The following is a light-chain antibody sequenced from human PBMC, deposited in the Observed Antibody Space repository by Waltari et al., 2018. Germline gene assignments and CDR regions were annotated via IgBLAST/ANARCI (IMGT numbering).Light chain of an antibody. V-gene: IGKV1-5*03. CDR3: QQYNDYGTWT. CDR1: QSVSNW. Sequence: DIQMTQSPSTLSASLGDRITIPCRARQSVSNWLAWYQQKPGKAPKVLIYEASTLESGVPSRFSGSGSGTEFTLTISSLQPDDFATYYCQQYNDYGTWTFGQGTKVEIK. J-gene: IGKJ1*01. CDR2: EAS.